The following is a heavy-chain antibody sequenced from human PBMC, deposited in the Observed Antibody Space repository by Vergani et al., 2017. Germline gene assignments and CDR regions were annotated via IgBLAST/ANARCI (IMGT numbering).Heavy chain of an antibody. V-gene: IGHV1-18*03. Sequence: QVQLVQSGAEVKKPGASVKVSCKASGYTFTSYGISWVRQAPGQGLEWMGWISAYNGNTNYAQKLQGRVTMTTDTSTSTAYMELSSLRSEDMAVYYCARGEAAARISAYYYYYMDVWGKGTTVTVSS. J-gene: IGHJ6*03. D-gene: IGHD6-13*01. CDR1: GYTFTSYG. CDR2: ISAYNGNT. CDR3: ARGEAAARISAYYYYYMDV.